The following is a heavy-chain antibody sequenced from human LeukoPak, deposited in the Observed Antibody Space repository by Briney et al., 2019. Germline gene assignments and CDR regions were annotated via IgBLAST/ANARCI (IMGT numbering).Heavy chain of an antibody. CDR2: IGTAGDT. D-gene: IGHD6-13*01. CDR1: GFTFSSYD. J-gene: IGHJ4*02. Sequence: GGSLRLSCAASGFTFSSYDMHWARQATGKGLEWVSAIGTAGDTYYPGSVKGRFTISRENAKNSLYLQMNSLRAGDTAVYYCARARRRSSWYYDYWGQGTLVTVSS. V-gene: IGHV3-13*01. CDR3: ARARRRSSWYYDY.